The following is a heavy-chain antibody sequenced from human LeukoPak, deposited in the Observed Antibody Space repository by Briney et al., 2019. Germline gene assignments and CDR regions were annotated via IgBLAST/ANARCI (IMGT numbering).Heavy chain of an antibody. V-gene: IGHV1-18*01. CDR2: ISTYNGNT. J-gene: IGHJ3*02. Sequence: ASVKVSCKASGYTFTSYGISWVRQAPGQGLEWMRWISTYNGNTNYAQKLQGRVTMTTDTSTSTAYMELRSLRSDDTAVYYCARDYDILAGYLAPAAFDIWGQGTMVTVSS. CDR1: GYTFTSYG. CDR3: ARDYDILAGYLAPAAFDI. D-gene: IGHD3-9*01.